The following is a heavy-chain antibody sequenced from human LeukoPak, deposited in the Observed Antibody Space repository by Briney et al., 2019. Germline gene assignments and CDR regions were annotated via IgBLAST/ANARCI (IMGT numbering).Heavy chain of an antibody. V-gene: IGHV4-4*07. CDR2: IYTSGST. CDR3: ASDTYSSGRYGDAFDI. Sequence: SSETLSLTCTVSGGSISSYYWSWIRQPAGKGLEWIGRIYTSGSTNYNPSLKSRVTMSVDTSKNQFSLKLSSVTAADTAVYYCASDTYSSGRYGDAFDIWGQGTMVTVSS. J-gene: IGHJ3*02. CDR1: GGSISSYY. D-gene: IGHD6-19*01.